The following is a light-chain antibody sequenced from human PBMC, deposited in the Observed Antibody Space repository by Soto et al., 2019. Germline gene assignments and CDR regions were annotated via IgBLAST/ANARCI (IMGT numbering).Light chain of an antibody. Sequence: ETVLTQYPATLPVSPGERATLSCRASQSVRSNLAWYQQKPGQAPRLLIYGASNRATGIPDRFSGSGSGTDFTLTISRLEPEDFAVYYCQQYGSAPTWTFGQGTKVDIK. J-gene: IGKJ1*01. V-gene: IGKV3-20*01. CDR1: QSVRSN. CDR2: GAS. CDR3: QQYGSAPTWT.